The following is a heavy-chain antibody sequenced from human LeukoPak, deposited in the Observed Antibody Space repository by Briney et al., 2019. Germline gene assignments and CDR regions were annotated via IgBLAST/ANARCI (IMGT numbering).Heavy chain of an antibody. D-gene: IGHD6-13*01. V-gene: IGHV3-30*18. Sequence: GGSLRLSCAASGFTSSSYWMSWVRQAPGKGLEWVAVISYDGSNKYYADSVKGRFTISRDNSKNALYLQMNSLRAEDTAVYYCAKGYSSSWYPSPANYWGQGTLVTVSS. CDR1: GFTSSSYW. J-gene: IGHJ4*02. CDR3: AKGYSSSWYPSPANY. CDR2: ISYDGSNK.